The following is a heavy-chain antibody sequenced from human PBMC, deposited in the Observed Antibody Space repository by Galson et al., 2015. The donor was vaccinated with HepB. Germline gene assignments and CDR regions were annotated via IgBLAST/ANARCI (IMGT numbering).Heavy chain of an antibody. Sequence: SLRLSCAASGFTFSNNAVTWVRQAPGKGLEWVSIISGTGLGTYYADSVKGRFTISRDNSKNMLYLQMNSLRAEDTAVYHCAKTYIDGWFHFDFWGRGTLVTVSS. V-gene: IGHV3-23*01. CDR2: ISGTGLGT. CDR1: GFTFSNNA. CDR3: AKTYIDGWFHFDF. D-gene: IGHD6-19*01. J-gene: IGHJ4*02.